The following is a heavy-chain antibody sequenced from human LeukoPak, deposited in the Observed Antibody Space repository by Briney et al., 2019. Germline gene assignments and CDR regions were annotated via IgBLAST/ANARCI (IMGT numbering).Heavy chain of an antibody. CDR1: GFTFGDYA. CDR3: TRAPHPRCSSSGCYLDY. D-gene: IGHD2-2*01. CDR2: IQAKAYGGAT. V-gene: IGHV3-49*04. J-gene: IGHJ4*02. Sequence: GGSLRLSCSTSGFTFGDYAMSWVRQAAGKGLEWVGFIQAKAYGGATKYAASVNGRFSISRDDSQSIANLQMNDLKTEDTAVYYCTRAPHPRCSSSGCYLDYWGQGTLVTVSS.